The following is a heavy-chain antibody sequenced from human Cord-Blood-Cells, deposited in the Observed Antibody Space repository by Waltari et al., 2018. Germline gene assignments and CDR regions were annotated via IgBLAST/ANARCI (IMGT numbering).Heavy chain of an antibody. CDR3: ASPARDWGFRYFDY. Sequence: QVQLVQSGAEVKKPGASVKVSCKASGDTFTGYYMHWVRQAPGQGREWMGWINPNRGGNNNAQKFQGRVTMTRDTSISTAYMELSRLRYDDTAVYYWASPARDWGFRYFDYWGQGTLVTVSS. V-gene: IGHV1-2*02. J-gene: IGHJ4*02. D-gene: IGHD7-27*01. CDR2: INPNRGGN. CDR1: GDTFTGYY.